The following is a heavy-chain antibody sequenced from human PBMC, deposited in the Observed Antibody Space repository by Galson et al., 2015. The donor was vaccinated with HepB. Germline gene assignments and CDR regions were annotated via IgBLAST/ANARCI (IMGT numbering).Heavy chain of an antibody. Sequence: SLRLSCAASGFTFSSYTMNWVRQAPGKGLEWVSYISSNSSTIYYADSVKGRFTISRDNAKNSLYLQMNSLRAEDTAVYYCARDSLDRHDFWRGLFAYWGQGTLVTVSS. D-gene: IGHD3-3*01. CDR1: GFTFSSYT. J-gene: IGHJ4*02. CDR3: ARDSLDRHDFWRGLFAY. V-gene: IGHV3-48*01. CDR2: ISSNSSTI.